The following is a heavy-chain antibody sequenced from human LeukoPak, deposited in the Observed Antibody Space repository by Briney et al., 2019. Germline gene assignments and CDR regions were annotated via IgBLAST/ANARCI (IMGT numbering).Heavy chain of an antibody. D-gene: IGHD6-19*01. V-gene: IGHV3-48*03. Sequence: GGSLRLSCAASRFTFSSYELNWVRQAPGKGLEWVSYISSSGSTIKYADSVKGRFTISRDNAKNSLYLQMNSLRAEDTALYYCAKGIGRQWLAYYFDYWGQGTLVTVSS. CDR1: RFTFSSYE. J-gene: IGHJ4*02. CDR3: AKGIGRQWLAYYFDY. CDR2: ISSSGSTI.